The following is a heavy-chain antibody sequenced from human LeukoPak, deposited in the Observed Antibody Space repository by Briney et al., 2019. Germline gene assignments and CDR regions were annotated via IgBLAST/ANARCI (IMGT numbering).Heavy chain of an antibody. CDR1: GYTFTGYY. D-gene: IGHD4-11*01. J-gene: IGHJ4*02. Sequence: ASVKVSCKASGYTFTGYYMHWVRQAPGQGLEWMGWMNPNSGNTGYAQKFQGRVTITRDTSVNTAYMELSSLRSEDTAVYYCARAPSVSNFDYWGQGTLVTVSS. CDR3: ARAPSVSNFDY. V-gene: IGHV1-8*03. CDR2: MNPNSGNT.